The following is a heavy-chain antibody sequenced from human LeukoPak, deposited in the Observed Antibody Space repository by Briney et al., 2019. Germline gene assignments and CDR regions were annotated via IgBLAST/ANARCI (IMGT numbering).Heavy chain of an antibody. CDR2: IYYSGST. Sequence: RTSETLSLTCTVSGGSISSYYWSWIRQPPGKGLEWIGYIYYSGSTNYNPSLKSRVTISVDTSKDQFSLKLSSVTAADTAVYYCARVPVLLWFGEAWWFDPWGQGTLVTVSS. D-gene: IGHD3-10*01. J-gene: IGHJ5*02. CDR1: GGSISSYY. CDR3: ARVPVLLWFGEAWWFDP. V-gene: IGHV4-59*01.